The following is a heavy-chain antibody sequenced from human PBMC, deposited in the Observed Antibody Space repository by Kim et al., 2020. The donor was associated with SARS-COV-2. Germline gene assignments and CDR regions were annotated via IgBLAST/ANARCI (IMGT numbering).Heavy chain of an antibody. V-gene: IGHV3-73*01. CDR1: GFRFSDSA. CDR2: IRSKDNNYDT. D-gene: IGHD3-3*01. Sequence: GGSLRLSCAASGFRFSDSAMYWVRQASGKGLEWVARIRSKDNNYDTAYAASVTVRITISRDDLKNTAYLQMHSLESEDTAVYYCSRLEGDTDYWGQGAQVTVSS. J-gene: IGHJ4*02. CDR3: SRLEGDTDY.